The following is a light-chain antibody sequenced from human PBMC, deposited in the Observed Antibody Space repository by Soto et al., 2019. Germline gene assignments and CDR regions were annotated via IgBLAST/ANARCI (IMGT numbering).Light chain of an antibody. Sequence: QSVLTQPPSASGTPGQRVTISCSGSSSNIGRNYVYWYQQFPGTAPKLLIYRNSERPSGVPDRFSGSKSGTSASLAISGLRSEDEAEYFCAAWDDSLVFGGGTQLTVL. CDR3: AAWDDSLV. J-gene: IGLJ3*02. CDR1: SSNIGRNY. V-gene: IGLV1-47*01. CDR2: RNS.